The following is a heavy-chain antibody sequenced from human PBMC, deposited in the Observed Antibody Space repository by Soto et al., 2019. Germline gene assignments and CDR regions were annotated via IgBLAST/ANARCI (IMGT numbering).Heavy chain of an antibody. CDR2: INPNSGGT. CDR3: AREILQDWTNGVCPTYYYGMDV. V-gene: IGHV1-2*04. CDR1: GYTFTGYY. Sequence: ASVKVSCKASGYTFTGYYMHWVRQAPGQGLEWMGWINPNSGGTNYAQKFQGWVTMTRDTSISTAYMELSRLRSDDTAVYYCAREILQDWTNGVCPTYYYGMDVWGQGTTVTVSS. D-gene: IGHD2-8*01. J-gene: IGHJ6*02.